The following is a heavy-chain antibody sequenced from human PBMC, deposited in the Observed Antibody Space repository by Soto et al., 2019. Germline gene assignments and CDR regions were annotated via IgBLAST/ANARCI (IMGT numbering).Heavy chain of an antibody. CDR3: ARGQLVWYGDLTPYHRDMDV. CDR2: ISHDGGT. Sequence: ETLSLTCAFYGGSFDDFYWSWVRQSPGKGLEWVGEISHDGGTNYSPSLASRVSISVDTSKNQFSLHLRSVTAADTGLYYCARGQLVWYGDLTPYHRDMDVWGQGTTVTVSS. J-gene: IGHJ6*02. D-gene: IGHD3-10*01. V-gene: IGHV4-34*01. CDR1: GGSFDDFY.